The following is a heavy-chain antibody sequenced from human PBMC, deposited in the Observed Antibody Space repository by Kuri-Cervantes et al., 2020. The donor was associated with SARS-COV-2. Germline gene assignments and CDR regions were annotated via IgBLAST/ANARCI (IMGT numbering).Heavy chain of an antibody. J-gene: IGHJ3*02. D-gene: IGHD1/OR15-1a*01. CDR1: GGSISSYY. CDR2: IYYSGST. Sequence: SETLSLTCTVSGGSISSYYWSWIRQPPGKGLEWIGYIYYSGSTNYNPSLKSRVTISVDTSKNQFSLKLSSVTAADTAVYYCARLRQQSVAFDIWGQGTMVTVSS. V-gene: IGHV4-59*12. CDR3: ARLRQQSVAFDI.